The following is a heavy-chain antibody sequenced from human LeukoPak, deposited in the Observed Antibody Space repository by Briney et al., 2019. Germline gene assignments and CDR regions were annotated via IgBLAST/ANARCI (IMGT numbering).Heavy chain of an antibody. Sequence: SETLSLTCAVYGGSFSGHYWSWIRKPPGKGLEWIGEASHSSNTNYSPSLKSRVSISVDTSKNQFSLRLSSVTAADTAVYYCARRRDWNDVLDYWGQGTLVTVSS. J-gene: IGHJ4*02. CDR2: ASHSSNT. CDR1: GGSFSGHY. CDR3: ARRRDWNDVLDY. D-gene: IGHD1-1*01. V-gene: IGHV4-34*01.